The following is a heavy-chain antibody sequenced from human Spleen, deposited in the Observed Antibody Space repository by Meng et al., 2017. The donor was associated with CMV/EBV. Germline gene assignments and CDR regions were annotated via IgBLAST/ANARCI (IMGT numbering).Heavy chain of an antibody. V-gene: IGHV3-7*01. Sequence: GESLKISCAASGFTLSTYSMSWIRQAPGKGLEWVANIKQDGSEKYYVDSVKGRFTISRDNSRNSVYLQMSSLRSEDTAMYYCAKAAGGDGWGQGTLVTVSS. CDR1: GFTLSTYS. CDR3: AKAAGGDG. CDR2: IKQDGSEK. J-gene: IGHJ4*02. D-gene: IGHD6-13*01.